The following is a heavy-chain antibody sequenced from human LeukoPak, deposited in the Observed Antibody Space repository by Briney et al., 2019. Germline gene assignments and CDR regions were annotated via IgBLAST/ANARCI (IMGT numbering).Heavy chain of an antibody. D-gene: IGHD1-1*01. CDR3: ARVSWFPGTSYYYMDV. J-gene: IGHJ6*03. V-gene: IGHV4-61*02. CDR1: GGSISSGTYY. Sequence: PSQTLSLTCTVSGGSISSGTYYWSWIRQTAGKGLEWIGRIYTSGSTNYNPSLKSRVTISVDTSKNQFSLKLSSVTAADTAVYFCARVSWFPGTSYYYMDVWGKGTTVTVSS. CDR2: IYTSGST.